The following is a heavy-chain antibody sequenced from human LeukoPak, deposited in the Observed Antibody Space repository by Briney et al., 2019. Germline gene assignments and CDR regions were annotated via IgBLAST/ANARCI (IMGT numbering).Heavy chain of an antibody. Sequence: PGGSLRLSCAASGFTFSDSWITWVRQAPGKGLEWVGHIKYDGSEKDYLDSVRGRFTISRGNAQNSLYLQMNSLTAEDTAVYYCARGHYGMDVWGQGTTVTVSS. J-gene: IGHJ6*02. CDR3: ARGHYGMDV. V-gene: IGHV3-7*01. CDR2: IKYDGSEK. CDR1: GFTFSDSW.